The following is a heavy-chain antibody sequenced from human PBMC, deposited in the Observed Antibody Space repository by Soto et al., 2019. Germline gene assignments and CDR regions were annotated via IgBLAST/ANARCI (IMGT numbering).Heavy chain of an antibody. D-gene: IGHD2-2*01. J-gene: IGHJ6*02. V-gene: IGHV1-2*02. Sequence: ASVKVSCKASGYTFTGYYLHWVRQAPGQGLEWMGWINPGSGDTNYAQNFQDRVTMIRDTSISTAYLELSRLRSDDTAVYYCARDVAYLRVPNALSAGMDVWGQGTTVTVSS. CDR3: ARDVAYLRVPNALSAGMDV. CDR2: INPGSGDT. CDR1: GYTFTGYY.